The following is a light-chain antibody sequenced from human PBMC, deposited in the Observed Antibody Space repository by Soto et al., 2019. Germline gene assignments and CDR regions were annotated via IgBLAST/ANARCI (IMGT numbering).Light chain of an antibody. CDR1: QSVSSSY. CDR2: GAS. Sequence: ELVLTQSPGTLSLCPGERATLSCRASQSVSSSYLAWYQQKPGQAPRLLIYGASSRATGIPDRFSGSGSGTDFTLTISRLEPEDFAVYYCQQYGSSPRTFGQGTKVDIK. CDR3: QQYGSSPRT. J-gene: IGKJ1*01. V-gene: IGKV3-20*01.